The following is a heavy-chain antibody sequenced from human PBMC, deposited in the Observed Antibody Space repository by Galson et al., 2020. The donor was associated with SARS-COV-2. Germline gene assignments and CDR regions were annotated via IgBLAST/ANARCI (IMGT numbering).Heavy chain of an antibody. J-gene: IGHJ4*02. CDR2: LYYSGST. Sequence: ASETLSLTCTVSGGSVTSGNFYWSWIRQSPGKGLECIGYLYYSGSTNYNPSLKSRVTLSVDTSKNQFSLNLSSVTAADAAVYYCARGLRGRFDYWGQGTLVTVSS. V-gene: IGHV4-61*01. CDR1: GGSVTSGNFY. D-gene: IGHD3-16*01. CDR3: ARGLRGRFDY.